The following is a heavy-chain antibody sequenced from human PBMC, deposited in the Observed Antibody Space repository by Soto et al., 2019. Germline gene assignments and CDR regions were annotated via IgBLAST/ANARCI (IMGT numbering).Heavy chain of an antibody. CDR2: ISGSGDRT. J-gene: IGHJ4*02. CDR1: GFTFSNYA. Sequence: EVQLLESGGGLVQPGGSLRLSCAASGFTFSNYAMSWLRQPPGKGLEWVSAISGSGDRTYYADSVKGRFTISRDNSKNTLSLQMNSLGAADSAVYYWVKARSGHSYTDSWGQGTLVTVSS. D-gene: IGHD5-18*01. CDR3: VKARSGHSYTDS. V-gene: IGHV3-23*01.